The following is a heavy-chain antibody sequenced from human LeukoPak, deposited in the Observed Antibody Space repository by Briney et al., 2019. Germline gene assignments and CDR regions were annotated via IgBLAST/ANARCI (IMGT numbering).Heavy chain of an antibody. CDR1: GFTFSHFW. Sequence: QPGGSLRLSCEASGFTFSHFWMTWVRQAPGKGLEWVANIKQDGSEKYYVDSVKGRFTISRDNAKNSLYLQMSSLRAEDTAVYYCANNLGNYNILTNYWGQGTLVTVSS. D-gene: IGHD3-9*01. CDR3: ANNLGNYNILTNY. CDR2: IKQDGSEK. J-gene: IGHJ4*02. V-gene: IGHV3-7*01.